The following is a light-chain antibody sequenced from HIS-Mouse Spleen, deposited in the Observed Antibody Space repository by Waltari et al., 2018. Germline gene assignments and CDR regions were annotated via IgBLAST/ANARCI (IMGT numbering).Light chain of an antibody. V-gene: IGKV1-33*01. J-gene: IGKJ4*01. CDR1: QDISNY. CDR2: DAS. Sequence: IQMTQSPSSLSASVGDRVTITCQASQDISNYLNWYQQKPGKAPKLLIYDASKLETGVPSRFSGSGSGTDFTFTISSLQPEDIATYYCQQYDNLPPELTFGGGTKVEIK. CDR3: QQYDNLPPELT.